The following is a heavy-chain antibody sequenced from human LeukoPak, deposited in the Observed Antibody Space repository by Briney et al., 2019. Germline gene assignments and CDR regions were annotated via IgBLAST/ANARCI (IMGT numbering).Heavy chain of an antibody. Sequence: GGSLRLSCSASGFTFSSYAMHWVRQAPGKGLEYVSAISGSGGSTYYADSVKGRFTISRDNSKNTLYLQMSSLRAEDTAVYYCVKVPSGVGYCSSTSCYDAFDIWGQGTMVTVSA. CDR2: ISGSGGST. D-gene: IGHD2-2*01. CDR3: VKVPSGVGYCSSTSCYDAFDI. V-gene: IGHV3-64D*06. J-gene: IGHJ3*02. CDR1: GFTFSSYA.